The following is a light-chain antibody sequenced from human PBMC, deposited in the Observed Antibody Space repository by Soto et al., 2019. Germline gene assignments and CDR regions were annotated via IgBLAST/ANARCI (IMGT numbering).Light chain of an antibody. V-gene: IGLV2-11*01. CDR3: CSYAGSNTLNYF. CDR2: DVI. Sequence: QSALTQPRSVSGSPGQSVTISCTGTSSDVGGYNYVSWYQQHPGKAPKLMIYDVIKRPSGVPDRFSGSKSGNTASLTISGLQAEDEADYYCCSYAGSNTLNYFFGTGTKLTVL. CDR1: SSDVGGYNY. J-gene: IGLJ1*01.